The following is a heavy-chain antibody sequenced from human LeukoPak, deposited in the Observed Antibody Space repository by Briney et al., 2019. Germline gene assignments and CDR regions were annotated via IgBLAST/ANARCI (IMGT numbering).Heavy chain of an antibody. CDR3: ARVVVVTTGKGNEDYFDY. J-gene: IGHJ4*02. CDR1: GFIVSSNY. Sequence: GGSLRLSCAASGFIVSSNYVSWVRQAPERGLEWVAVLYSDGSAYYADSVKGRFTISRDNSKNTLYLQMNSLRAEDTAVYYCARVVVVTTGKGNEDYFDYWGQGTLVTVSS. V-gene: IGHV3-53*01. CDR2: LYSDGSA. D-gene: IGHD2-15*01.